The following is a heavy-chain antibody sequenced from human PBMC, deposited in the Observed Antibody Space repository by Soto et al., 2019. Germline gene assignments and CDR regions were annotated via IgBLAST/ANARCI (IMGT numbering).Heavy chain of an antibody. J-gene: IGHJ6*02. V-gene: IGHV3-48*03. CDR1: GFTFSSYE. Sequence: GGSLRLSCAVSGFTFSSYEMNWVRQAPGKGLEWVSYIGTSGKTIYYADSVRGRFTISRDNAKNSLYLQMNSLRAADTAVYFCARDPAIYSGKFDYGLDVWGRGTTVTVSS. CDR3: ARDPAIYSGKFDYGLDV. CDR2: IGTSGKTI. D-gene: IGHD4-4*01.